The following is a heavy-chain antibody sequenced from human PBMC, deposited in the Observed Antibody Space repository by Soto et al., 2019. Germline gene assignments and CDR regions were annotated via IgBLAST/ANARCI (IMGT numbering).Heavy chain of an antibody. D-gene: IGHD2-21*01. V-gene: IGHV1-24*01. CDR1: GYTLTELS. CDR3: ATDSNIVHPYYYYYGMDV. Sequence: ASVKVSCKVSGYTLTELSMHWVRQAPGKGLEWMGGFDPEDGETIYAQKFQGRVTMTEDTSTDTAYMELSSLRSEDTAVYYCATDSNIVHPYYYYYGMDVWGQGTTVTVSS. J-gene: IGHJ6*02. CDR2: FDPEDGET.